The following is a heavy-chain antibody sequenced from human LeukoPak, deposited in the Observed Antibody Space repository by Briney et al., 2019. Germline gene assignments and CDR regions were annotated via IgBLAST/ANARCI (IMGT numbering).Heavy chain of an antibody. CDR3: TGTLYDFWSGYHGGDDY. Sequence: GGSLRLSCAASGFTFSSYSMNWVRQAPGKGLEWVGFIRSKAYGGTTEYAASVKGRFTISRDDSKSIAYLQMNSLKTEDTAVYYCTGTLYDFWSGYHGGDDYWGQGTLVTVSS. V-gene: IGHV3-49*04. CDR2: IRSKAYGGTT. D-gene: IGHD3-3*01. J-gene: IGHJ4*02. CDR1: GFTFSSYS.